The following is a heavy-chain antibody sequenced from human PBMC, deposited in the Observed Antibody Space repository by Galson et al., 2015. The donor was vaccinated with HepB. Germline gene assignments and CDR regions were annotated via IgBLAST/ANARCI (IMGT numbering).Heavy chain of an antibody. CDR2: ISYDGSNK. D-gene: IGHD4-23*01. CDR3: ARAATEWSRWGFDY. J-gene: IGHJ4*02. Sequence: SLRLSCAASGFTFSSYAMHWVRQAPGKGLEWVAVISYDGSNKYYADSVKGRFTISRDNSKNTLYLQMNSLRAEDTAVYYCARAATEWSRWGFDYWGQGTLVTVSS. V-gene: IGHV3-30-3*01. CDR1: GFTFSSYA.